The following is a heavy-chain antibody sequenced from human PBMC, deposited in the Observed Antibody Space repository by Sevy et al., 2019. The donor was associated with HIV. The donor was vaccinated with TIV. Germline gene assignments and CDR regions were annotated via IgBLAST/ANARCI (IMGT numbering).Heavy chain of an antibody. CDR3: AREGCTKPHDY. CDR2: LSFVCGKI. Sequence: GGALRLSCAASGFDFSIYSMSWVRQAPGKGLEWVSTLSFVCGKINYADSLKGRFTISRDNSKSSVYLQMNNMRVADTAVYYCAREGCTKPHDYWGQGTLVIVSS. CDR1: GFDFSIYS. D-gene: IGHD2-8*01. V-gene: IGHV3-23*01. J-gene: IGHJ4*02.